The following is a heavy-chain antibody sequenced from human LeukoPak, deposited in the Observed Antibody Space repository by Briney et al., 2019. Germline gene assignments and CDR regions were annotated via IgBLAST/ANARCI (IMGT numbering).Heavy chain of an antibody. CDR2: ISGNGGST. V-gene: IGHV3-23*01. J-gene: IGHJ3*02. CDR1: GFTFSSYG. D-gene: IGHD2-2*02. CDR3: ARDRLVYRGAFDI. Sequence: GGSLRLSCAASGFTFSSYGMSWVRQAPGKGLEWVSAISGNGGSTYYADSVKGRFTISRDNSKNTLYLQMNSLRAEDTAVYYCARDRLVYRGAFDIWGQGTMVTVSS.